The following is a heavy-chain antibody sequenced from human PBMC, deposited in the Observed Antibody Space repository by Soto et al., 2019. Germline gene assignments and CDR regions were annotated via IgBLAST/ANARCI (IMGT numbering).Heavy chain of an antibody. CDR3: ARDLLDASVGDLKYGMDV. J-gene: IGHJ6*02. CDR2: MYHSGST. Sequence: QVQLQESGPGLVKASGTLSLTCAVSGGSISSSNWWSWVRQPPGQGLEWIGEMYHSGSTNYNPSLKSRVTISVDKSKNQFSLKLSRVTAADTAVYYCARDLLDASVGDLKYGMDVWGQGTTVTVSS. CDR1: GGSISSSNW. V-gene: IGHV4-4*02. D-gene: IGHD3-16*01.